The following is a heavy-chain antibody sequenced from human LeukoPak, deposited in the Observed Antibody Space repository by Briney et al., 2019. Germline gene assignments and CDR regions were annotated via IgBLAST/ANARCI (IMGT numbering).Heavy chain of an antibody. Sequence: SETLSLTCTVSGGSISSSSYYWGWIRQPPGKGLEWIGSIYYSGSTYYNPSLKSRVTISVDTSKNQFSLKLSSVTAADTAVYYCARFPREPWGSSSHLWGQGTLVTVSS. V-gene: IGHV4-39*07. CDR3: ARFPREPWGSSSHL. D-gene: IGHD6-6*01. J-gene: IGHJ4*02. CDR1: GGSISSSSYY. CDR2: IYYSGST.